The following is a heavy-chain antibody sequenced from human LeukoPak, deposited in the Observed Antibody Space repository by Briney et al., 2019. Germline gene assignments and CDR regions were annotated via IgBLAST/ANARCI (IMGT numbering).Heavy chain of an antibody. CDR3: ARVYGDYVPDDY. D-gene: IGHD4-17*01. CDR2: ISSSSSYI. J-gene: IGHJ4*02. CDR1: GFTFSSYS. Sequence: GGSLRLSCAASGFTFSSYSMNWVRQAPGKGLEWVSSISSSSSYIYYADSVKGRFTISRDNAKNSLYLQMNSLRAEDTAVYYCARVYGDYVPDDYWGQGTLVTVPS. V-gene: IGHV3-21*01.